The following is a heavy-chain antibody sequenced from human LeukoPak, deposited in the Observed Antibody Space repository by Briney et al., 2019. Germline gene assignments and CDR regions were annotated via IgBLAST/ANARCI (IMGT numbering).Heavy chain of an antibody. Sequence: PGGSLRLSCAASGFTFSSYGMHWVRQAPGKGLEWVAVIWYDGSNKHYADSVKGRFTISRDNSKNTLYLQMNSLRAEDTAVYYCARDRLGNYYGSGAFDYWGQGTLVTVSS. D-gene: IGHD3-10*01. J-gene: IGHJ4*02. V-gene: IGHV3-33*01. CDR1: GFTFSSYG. CDR2: IWYDGSNK. CDR3: ARDRLGNYYGSGAFDY.